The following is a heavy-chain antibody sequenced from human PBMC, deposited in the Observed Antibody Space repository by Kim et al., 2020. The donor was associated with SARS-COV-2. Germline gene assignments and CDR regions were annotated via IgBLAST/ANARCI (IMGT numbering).Heavy chain of an antibody. V-gene: IGHV3-23*01. Sequence: GGSLRLSCAASGFSFSSYSMTWVRQAPGKGLEWLSVIGGDTVTTIYADSVKGRFTISRDNSKNTLQMQMNSLRAEDTAVYYCAKALSTATYQYGLDVWGQGTTVTVSS. CDR3: AKALSTATYQYGLDV. D-gene: IGHD2-2*01. CDR2: IGGDTVTT. CDR1: GFSFSSYS. J-gene: IGHJ6*02.